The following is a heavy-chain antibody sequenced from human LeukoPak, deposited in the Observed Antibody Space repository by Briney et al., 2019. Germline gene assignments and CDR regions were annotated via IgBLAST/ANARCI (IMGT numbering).Heavy chain of an antibody. CDR1: GFSFSGHW. Sequence: GGSLRLSCTASGFSFSGHWMHWARQLPGKGLVWVSRISPTGSTTNYADSVKGRFTVSRDNAKTTLYLQVNNLRAEDTAVYYCARGPNSNWSGLDFWGQGTLLTVSS. CDR3: ARGPNSNWSGLDF. D-gene: IGHD6-6*01. CDR2: ISPTGSTT. J-gene: IGHJ4*02. V-gene: IGHV3-74*01.